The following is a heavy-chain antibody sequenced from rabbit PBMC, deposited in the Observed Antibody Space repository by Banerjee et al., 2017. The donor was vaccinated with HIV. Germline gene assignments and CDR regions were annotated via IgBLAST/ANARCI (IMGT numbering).Heavy chain of an antibody. Sequence: QSLEESGGDLVKPGASLTLTCTASGFSFSSSYYMCWVRQAPGKGLEWIACIYAGSSGVTYYANWAKGRFTISKTSSTTVTLQMTSLTAADTATYFCARIRSYDDYGDYVLNLWGPGPSSPS. V-gene: IGHV1S40*01. CDR1: GFSFSSSYY. CDR3: ARIRSYDDYGDYVLNL. CDR2: IYAGSSGVT. J-gene: IGHJ4*01. D-gene: IGHD2-1*01.